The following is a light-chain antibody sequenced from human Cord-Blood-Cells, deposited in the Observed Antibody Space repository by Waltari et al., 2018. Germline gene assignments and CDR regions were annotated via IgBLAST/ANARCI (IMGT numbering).Light chain of an antibody. J-gene: IGKJ2*01. CDR1: QGISSW. CDR2: AAS. CDR3: QQYNSYPYT. Sequence: DIQMTQSPSSLSASVGDRVTITCRASQGISSWLAWYQQKPEKAPKSLSYAASSLQSGGPSRFSGSGSGTDFTRTISSLQPEDFATYYCQQYNSYPYTCGQGTKLEIK. V-gene: IGKV1D-16*01.